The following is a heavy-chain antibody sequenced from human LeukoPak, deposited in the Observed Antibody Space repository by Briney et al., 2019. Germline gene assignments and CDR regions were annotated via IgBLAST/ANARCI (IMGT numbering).Heavy chain of an antibody. CDR3: ARELINHRGDSDY. V-gene: IGHV3-30-3*01. CDR2: ISYDGSNK. J-gene: IGHJ4*02. CDR1: GFTFSSYA. D-gene: IGHD3-10*01. Sequence: LGGSLRLSCAASGFTFSSYAMHWVRQAPGKGLEWVAVISYDGSNKYYADSVKGRFTISRDNSKNTLYLQMNSLRAEDTAVYYCARELINHRGDSDYWGQGTLVTVSS.